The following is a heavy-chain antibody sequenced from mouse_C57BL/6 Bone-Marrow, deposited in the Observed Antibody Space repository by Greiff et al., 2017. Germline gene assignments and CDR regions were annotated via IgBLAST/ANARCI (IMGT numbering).Heavy chain of an antibody. V-gene: IGHV1-61*01. CDR3: ARQGGYYYYAMDY. D-gene: IGHD2-3*01. CDR1: GYTFTSYW. Sequence: QVQLQQPGAELVRPGSSVKLSCKASGYTFTSYWMDWVKQRPGQGLEWIGNIYPSDSETHYTEKFKDKATLTVDKASSTAYMQLSSLTSEDSAVYYCARQGGYYYYAMDYWGQGTSVTVSA. CDR2: IYPSDSET. J-gene: IGHJ4*01.